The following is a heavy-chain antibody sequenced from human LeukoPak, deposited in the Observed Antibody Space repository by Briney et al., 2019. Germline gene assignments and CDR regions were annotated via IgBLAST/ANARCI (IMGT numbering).Heavy chain of an antibody. CDR1: GFSVSSNF. J-gene: IGHJ4*02. Sequence: GGSLRLSCAASGFSVSSNFMSWVRQAPGKGLEWVSVIYSAGSTYYADSVKGRFTISRDISKNTVYLQMNSLRAEDTAVYYCARDRLHYDSLTGYPADWGQGTLVTVSS. D-gene: IGHD3-9*01. V-gene: IGHV3-53*01. CDR3: ARDRLHYDSLTGYPAD. CDR2: IYSAGST.